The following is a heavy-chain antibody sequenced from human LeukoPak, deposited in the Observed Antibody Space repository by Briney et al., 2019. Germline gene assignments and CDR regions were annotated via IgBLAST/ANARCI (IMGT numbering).Heavy chain of an antibody. Sequence: GGSLRLSCAVSGFTFSSYSMNWVRQAPGKGLEWVSSISSSSSYIYYADSVKGRFTISRDNAKNSLYLQMNSLRAEDTAVYYCARDAKDIVVVVAATFDPYYFDYWGQGTLVTVSS. V-gene: IGHV3-21*01. CDR3: ARDAKDIVVVVAATFDPYYFDY. CDR2: ISSSSSYI. CDR1: GFTFSSYS. D-gene: IGHD2-15*01. J-gene: IGHJ4*02.